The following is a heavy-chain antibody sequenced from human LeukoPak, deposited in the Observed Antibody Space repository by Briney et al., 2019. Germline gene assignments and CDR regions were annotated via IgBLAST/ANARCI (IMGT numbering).Heavy chain of an antibody. CDR2: IYHSGST. V-gene: IGHV4-30-2*05. Sequence: SETLSLTCAVSGGSISSGGYSWSWIRQPPGTGLEWIGYIYHSGSTYYNPSLKSRVSISVDTSKNQFSLKLSSVTAADTAVYYCARETVAGPYYFDYWGQGTLVTVSS. D-gene: IGHD6-19*01. CDR1: GGSISSGGYS. CDR3: ARETVAGPYYFDY. J-gene: IGHJ4*02.